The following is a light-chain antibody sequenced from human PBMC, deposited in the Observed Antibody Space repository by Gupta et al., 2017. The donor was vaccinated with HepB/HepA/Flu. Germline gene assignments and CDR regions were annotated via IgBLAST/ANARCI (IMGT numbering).Light chain of an antibody. CDR1: QGIVSS. CDR2: TAS. Sequence: LTHSPSFLSASVGDRVTITCRASQGIVSSLGWYQQKPGKAPKFLIYTASTLQSGVPSRFSGSGSGTEFTLTINSLQPEDFATYYCQQLKNYPLTFGGGTTVEIK. CDR3: QQLKNYPLT. V-gene: IGKV1-9*01. J-gene: IGKJ4*02.